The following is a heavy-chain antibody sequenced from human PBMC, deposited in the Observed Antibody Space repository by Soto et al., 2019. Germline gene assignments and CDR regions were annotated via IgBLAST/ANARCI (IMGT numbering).Heavy chain of an antibody. D-gene: IGHD6-13*01. CDR1: GFTFSNYE. V-gene: IGHV3-64*01. CDR2: IRNNGAHT. Sequence: EAQLVESGGGLVQPGGSLRLSCAASGFTFSNYEMHWVRQAPGKGLEYVSGIRNNGAHTDYAKSVKGRFTISRDNSVNTLYLQVGSLRAEDMALYYCARRGYGSRWPNVYMDVWGKGTTVTVSS. J-gene: IGHJ6*03. CDR3: ARRGYGSRWPNVYMDV.